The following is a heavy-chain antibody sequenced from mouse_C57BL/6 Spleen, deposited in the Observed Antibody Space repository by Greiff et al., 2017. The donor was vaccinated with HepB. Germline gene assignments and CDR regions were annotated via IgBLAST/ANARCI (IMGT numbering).Heavy chain of an antibody. Sequence: EVKLVESGGGLVKPGGSLKLSCAASGFTFSDYGMHWVRQAPEKGLEWVAYISSGSSTIYYADTVKGRFTISRDNAKNTLFLQMTSLRSEDTAMYYCARGFPLLGPPFDYWGQGTTLTVSS. CDR3: ARGFPLLGPPFDY. D-gene: IGHD4-1*01. J-gene: IGHJ2*01. CDR2: ISSGSSTI. CDR1: GFTFSDYG. V-gene: IGHV5-17*01.